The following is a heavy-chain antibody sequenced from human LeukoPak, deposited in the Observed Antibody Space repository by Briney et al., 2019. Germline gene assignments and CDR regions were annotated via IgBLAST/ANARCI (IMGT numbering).Heavy chain of an antibody. J-gene: IGHJ1*01. Sequence: ASETLSLTCTVSGGSISSYYWSWIRQPAGKGLEWIGRIYTSGSTNYNPSLKSRVTMSVDTSKNQFPLKLSSVTAADTAVYYCASGAVTTYYFQHWGQGTLVTVSS. D-gene: IGHD4-17*01. CDR2: IYTSGST. CDR3: ASGAVTTYYFQH. V-gene: IGHV4-4*07. CDR1: GGSISSYY.